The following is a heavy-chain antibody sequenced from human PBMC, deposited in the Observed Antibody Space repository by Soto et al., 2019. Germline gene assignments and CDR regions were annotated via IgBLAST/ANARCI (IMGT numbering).Heavy chain of an antibody. J-gene: IGHJ6*02. CDR2: ISSTSGTI. Sequence: EGQLVESGGNLVRPGGSLRLSCEASGFVFSTYSMNWVRQAPGKGLEWISYISSTSGTIYYADSVKGRFTIFRDNAKNSLFLQMNGLRDDDTAVYYCANQKIRFSVAGTLYGLCVWGQGTTVTASS. V-gene: IGHV3-48*02. D-gene: IGHD6-19*01. CDR1: GFVFSTYS. CDR3: ANQKIRFSVAGTLYGLCV.